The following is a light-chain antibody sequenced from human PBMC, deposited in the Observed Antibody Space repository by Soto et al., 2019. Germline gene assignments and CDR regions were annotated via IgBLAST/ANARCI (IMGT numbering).Light chain of an antibody. CDR1: QSVLYPSNNKNY. CDR2: LAS. Sequence: DIVMTQSPDSLTMSLGERATISCKSSQSVLYPSNNKNYLAWYQQKPGQPPKLLIYLASTRESGVPDRFSGSGSGTDFTLTISSLQAEDVAVYYCQQYYSTPWTFGQGTKVEIK. CDR3: QQYYSTPWT. V-gene: IGKV4-1*01. J-gene: IGKJ1*01.